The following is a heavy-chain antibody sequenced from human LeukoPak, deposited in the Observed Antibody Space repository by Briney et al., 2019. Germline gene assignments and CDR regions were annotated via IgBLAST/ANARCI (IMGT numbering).Heavy chain of an antibody. CDR2: INPSDGAT. CDR1: GYTFTMYY. J-gene: IGHJ6*03. D-gene: IGHD1-26*01. V-gene: IGHV1-46*01. CDR3: ARGKVEWELLYYMDV. Sequence: ASVKVSCKASGYTFTMYYIHWVRQAPGQGLEWMGMINPSDGATTYAQRFQGRVTMTTDTSTSTAYMELRSLRSDDMAVYYCARGKVEWELLYYMDVWGKGTTVTVSS.